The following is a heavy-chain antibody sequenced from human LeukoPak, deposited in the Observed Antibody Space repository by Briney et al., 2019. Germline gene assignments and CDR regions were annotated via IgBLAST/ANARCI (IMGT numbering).Heavy chain of an antibody. CDR2: IYYSGST. J-gene: IGHJ6*03. CDR3: ARQRHSSSSLNFYYYYYMDV. CDR1: GGSISSSSYY. Sequence: SETLSLTCTVSGGSISSSSYYWGWIRQPRGKGLEWIGSIYYSGSTYYNPSLKSRVTISVDTSKNQFSLKLSSVTAADTAVYYCARQRHSSSSLNFYYYYYMDVWGKGTTVTVSS. D-gene: IGHD6-6*01. V-gene: IGHV4-39*01.